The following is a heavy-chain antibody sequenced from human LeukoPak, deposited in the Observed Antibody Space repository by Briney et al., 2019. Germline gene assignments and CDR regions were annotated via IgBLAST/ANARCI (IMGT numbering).Heavy chain of an antibody. D-gene: IGHD2-2*01. CDR2: INHSGST. CDR3: ARLAMRGPYYYYYMDV. CDR1: GGSSSGYY. V-gene: IGHV4-34*01. Sequence: SETLSLTCAVYGGSSSGYYWSWIRQPPGKGLEWLGEINHSGSTNYNPTINSRVTISVDTSKNQFSLKLSSVTAADTAVYYCARLAMRGPYYYYYMDVWGKGTTVTISS. J-gene: IGHJ6*03.